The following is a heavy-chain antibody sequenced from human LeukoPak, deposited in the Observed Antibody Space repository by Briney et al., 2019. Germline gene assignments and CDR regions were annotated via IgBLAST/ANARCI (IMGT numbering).Heavy chain of an antibody. CDR1: GGTFSSYA. J-gene: IGHJ4*02. CDR3: ARGRQGYVWGSYRYYFDY. D-gene: IGHD3-16*02. Sequence: SVKVSCEASGGTFSSYAISWVRQAPGQGLEWMGGIIPIFGTANYAQKFQGRVTITADKSTSTAYMELSSLRSEDTAVYYCARGRQGYVWGSYRYYFDYWGQGTLVTVSS. CDR2: IIPIFGTA. V-gene: IGHV1-69*06.